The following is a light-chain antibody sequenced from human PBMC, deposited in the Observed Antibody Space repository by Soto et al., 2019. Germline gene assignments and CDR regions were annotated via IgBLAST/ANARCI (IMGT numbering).Light chain of an antibody. Sequence: QSALTQPASVSGSPGQSITISCTGTSSDVGAYKYVSWYQQYPGKAPKLLIYDVSNRPSGVANRFSGSKSGNTASLTISGLQAEDEADYYCSSYTSRSTVVFGGGTKLTVL. V-gene: IGLV2-14*01. CDR3: SSYTSRSTVV. CDR2: DVS. CDR1: SSDVGAYKY. J-gene: IGLJ3*02.